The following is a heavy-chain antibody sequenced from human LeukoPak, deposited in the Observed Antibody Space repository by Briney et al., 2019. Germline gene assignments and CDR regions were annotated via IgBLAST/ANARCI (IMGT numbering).Heavy chain of an antibody. CDR2: INPKSGGT. Sequence: ASVKVSCKASGGTFSSYAISWVRQAPGQGLEWMGRINPKSGGTNYAQKFQGRVTMTRDTSISTAYMELSRLRSDDTAVYYCARGLEDYYYMDVWGEGTTVTVSS. D-gene: IGHD5-24*01. CDR1: GGTFSSYA. CDR3: ARGLEDYYYMDV. J-gene: IGHJ6*03. V-gene: IGHV1-2*06.